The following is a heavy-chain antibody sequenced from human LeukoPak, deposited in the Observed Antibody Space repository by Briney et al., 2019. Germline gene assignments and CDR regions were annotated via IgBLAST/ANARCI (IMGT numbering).Heavy chain of an antibody. CDR2: IYNSGST. J-gene: IGHJ4*02. D-gene: IGHD3-16*02. Sequence: PSETLSLTCTVSGGSISSGGYYWTWIRQHPGKGLEWIGYIYNSGSTYSNPSLKSRVTISVDTSKNQFSLKLSSVTAADTAVYYCARGCLMITFGGVIAQPQYFDYWGQGTLVTVSS. CDR1: GGSISSGGYY. CDR3: ARGCLMITFGGVIAQPQYFDY. V-gene: IGHV4-31*03.